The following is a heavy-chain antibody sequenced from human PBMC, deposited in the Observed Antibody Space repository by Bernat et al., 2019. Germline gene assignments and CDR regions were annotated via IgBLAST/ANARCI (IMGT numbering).Heavy chain of an antibody. J-gene: IGHJ4*02. V-gene: IGHV3-21*01. CDR3: ASMVTTAYYFDY. CDR2: ISSSGSYV. Sequence: EVQLVESGGGLVKPGGSRRLPCAASGFTFSSYSMNWVRQAPGKGLEWVSSISSSGSYVYYAGSVKGRFTISRDNAKNSLYLQMNSLRAEDTAVYYCASMVTTAYYFDYWGQGTLVTVSS. D-gene: IGHD4-11*01. CDR1: GFTFSSYS.